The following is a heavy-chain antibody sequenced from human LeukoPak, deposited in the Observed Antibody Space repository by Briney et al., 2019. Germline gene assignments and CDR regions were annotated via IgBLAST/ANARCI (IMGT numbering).Heavy chain of an antibody. Sequence: GGSLRLSCAASGFTFRNHAIHWVRQAPGKGLEWVAVISVDGRSKYYADSVKGRFIISRDNSKNTLYLQMNSLISEERAVYFSAMGQRWSDWLIDLWGGRTLVSVST. D-gene: IGHD5-24*01. CDR2: ISVDGRSK. CDR3: AMGQRWSDWLIDL. V-gene: IGHV3-30*14. CDR1: GFTFRNHA. J-gene: IGHJ4*02.